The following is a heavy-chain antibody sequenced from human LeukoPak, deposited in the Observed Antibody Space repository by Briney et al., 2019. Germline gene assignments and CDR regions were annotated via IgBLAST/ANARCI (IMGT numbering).Heavy chain of an antibody. CDR1: GLTVSSNY. CDR2: IYSGGST. Sequence: GGSLRLSCAASGLTVSSNYKSWVRQAPGKGLEWVSLIYSGGSTYYPHSVKGRLTISRHNSKNTLYLQMNSLRAEDTAVYYCARGKSSRLWGQGTLVTVSS. V-gene: IGHV3-53*04. J-gene: IGHJ4*02. CDR3: ARGKSSRL. D-gene: IGHD2-2*01.